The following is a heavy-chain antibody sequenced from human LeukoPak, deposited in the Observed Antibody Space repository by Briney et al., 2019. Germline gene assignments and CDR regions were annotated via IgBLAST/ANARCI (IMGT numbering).Heavy chain of an antibody. V-gene: IGHV3-20*04. Sequence: GGSLRLSCAASGFTFDDYGMSWVRQAPGKGLEGVSGINWNGGSTGYADSVKGRFTISRDNAKNSLYLQMNSLRAEDTALYYCARPAAGTWHYYYMDVWGKGTTVTVSS. D-gene: IGHD6-13*01. CDR2: INWNGGST. CDR1: GFTFDDYG. CDR3: ARPAAGTWHYYYMDV. J-gene: IGHJ6*03.